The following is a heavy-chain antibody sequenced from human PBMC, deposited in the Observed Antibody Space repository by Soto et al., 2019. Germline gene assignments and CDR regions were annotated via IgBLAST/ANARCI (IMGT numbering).Heavy chain of an antibody. J-gene: IGHJ4*02. CDR2: IYHSGST. CDR3: ARGWGRIFDY. D-gene: IGHD7-27*01. V-gene: IGHV4-30-2*01. Sequence: PSETLSLTCAVSGGSISSGGYSWSWIRQPPGKGLEWIGYIYHSGSTYYNPSLKSRVTISVDTSKNQLSLKLSSVTAADTAVYYCARGWGRIFDYWGQGTLVTVSS. CDR1: GGSISSGGYS.